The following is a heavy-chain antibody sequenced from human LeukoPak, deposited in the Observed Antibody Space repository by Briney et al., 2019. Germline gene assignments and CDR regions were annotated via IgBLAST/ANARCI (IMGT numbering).Heavy chain of an antibody. V-gene: IGHV1-2*02. J-gene: IGHJ1*01. CDR1: GYTFTGYY. CDR2: INPNSGGT. D-gene: IGHD3-3*01. Sequence: GASVKVSCKASGYTFTGYYMHWVRQAPGQGLEWMGWINPNSGGTNYAQKFQGRVTMTRDTSISTAYMELSRLRSDDTAVYYCARLETGITIFGVDKYFQHWGQGTLVTVSS. CDR3: ARLETGITIFGVDKYFQH.